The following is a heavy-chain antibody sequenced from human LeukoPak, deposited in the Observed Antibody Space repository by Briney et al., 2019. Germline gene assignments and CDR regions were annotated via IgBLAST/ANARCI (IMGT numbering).Heavy chain of an antibody. V-gene: IGHV1-18*04. Sequence: ASVKVSCKASGYTFTSYAISWVRHAPGQWLEWMGWISAYNGNTNYAQKLQGRVTMTTDTSTSTAYMELRSLRSDDTAVYYCCGDGVAHDAFDIWGKGTTVTVSS. D-gene: IGHD3-10*01. CDR3: CGDGVAHDAFDI. J-gene: IGHJ3*02. CDR2: ISAYNGNT. CDR1: GYTFTSYA.